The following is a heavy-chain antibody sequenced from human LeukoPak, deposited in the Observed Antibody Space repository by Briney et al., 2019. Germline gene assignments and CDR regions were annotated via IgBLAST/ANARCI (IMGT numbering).Heavy chain of an antibody. CDR3: CGYCSSTSCRNWFDP. CDR1: RFTFSSYV. J-gene: IGHJ5*02. D-gene: IGHD2-2*03. CDR2: ISASGGDT. Sequence: GGSLRLSCAASRFTFSSYVMSWVRQAPGKGLEWVSGISASGGDTHYAVSVKGRFTISRDNSKNTLYLQMNSLRADDTAVYYCCGYCSSTSCRNWFDPWGQGTLVTVSS. V-gene: IGHV3-23*01.